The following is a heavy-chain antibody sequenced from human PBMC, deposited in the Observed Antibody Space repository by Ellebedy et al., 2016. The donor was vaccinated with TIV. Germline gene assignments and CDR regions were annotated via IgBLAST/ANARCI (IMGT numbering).Heavy chain of an antibody. CDR3: ARVPGSFSLNWFDP. Sequence: GGSLRLSXAASGFTFSSYGMHWVRQAPGKGLEWVAVIWYDGSNKYYADSVKGRFTISRDNSKNTLYLQMNSLRAEDTAVYYCARVPGSFSLNWFDPWGQGTLVTVSS. CDR2: IWYDGSNK. D-gene: IGHD3-10*01. J-gene: IGHJ5*02. CDR1: GFTFSSYG. V-gene: IGHV3-33*01.